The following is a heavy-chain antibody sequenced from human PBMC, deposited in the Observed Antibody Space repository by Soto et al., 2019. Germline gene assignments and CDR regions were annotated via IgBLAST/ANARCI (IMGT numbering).Heavy chain of an antibody. V-gene: IGHV3-15*07. CDR1: GFTFSNAW. J-gene: IGHJ6*02. CDR2: IKSKTDGGTT. D-gene: IGHD4-17*01. Sequence: EVQLVESGGGLVKPGGSLRLSCAASGFTFSNAWMNWVRQAPGKGLEWVGRIKSKTDGGTTDYAAPVKGRFTISRDDSKNTLYMQMNSLKTEDTAVYYCTTDGALKSDDGYRYYYYDGMDVWGQGTTVTVSS. CDR3: TTDGALKSDDGYRYYYYDGMDV.